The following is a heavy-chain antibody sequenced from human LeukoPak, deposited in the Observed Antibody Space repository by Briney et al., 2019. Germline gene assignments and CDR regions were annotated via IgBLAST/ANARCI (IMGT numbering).Heavy chain of an antibody. Sequence: SETLSLTCTVSGASISTYYWSWFRQPAGKGLEWIGRIHASGNTNYNPSLKSRVSMSIDVSKNQFSLRLNSVTAADTAVFFCARGIGSRVWGKGTTVIVSS. CDR1: GASISTYY. CDR2: IHASGNT. J-gene: IGHJ6*04. CDR3: ARGIGSRV. V-gene: IGHV4-4*07. D-gene: IGHD1-26*01.